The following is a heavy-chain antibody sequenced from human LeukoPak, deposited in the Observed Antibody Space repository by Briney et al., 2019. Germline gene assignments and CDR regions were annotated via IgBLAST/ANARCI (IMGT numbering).Heavy chain of an antibody. V-gene: IGHV3-30*18. CDR3: AKRTGSSWYGGVDY. D-gene: IGHD6-13*01. CDR2: ISYDGSNK. CDR1: GFTFSSYG. Sequence: PGGSLRLSSAASGFTFSSYGMHWVRQAPGKGLEWVAVISYDGSNKYYADSVKGRFTISRDNSKNTLYLQMNSLRAEDTAVYYCAKRTGSSWYGGVDYWGQGTLVTVSS. J-gene: IGHJ4*02.